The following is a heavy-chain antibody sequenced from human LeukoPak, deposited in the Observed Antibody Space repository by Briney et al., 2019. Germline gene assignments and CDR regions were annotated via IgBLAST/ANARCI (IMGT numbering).Heavy chain of an antibody. CDR2: IYYSGST. V-gene: IGHV4-61*01. D-gene: IGHD6-19*01. CDR1: GGSISSSSYY. J-gene: IGHJ6*02. CDR3: ARDTPTGYSSGWYENYGMDV. Sequence: SETLSLTCTVSGGSISSSSYYWGWIRQPPGKGLEWIGYIYYSGSTNYNPSLKSRVTISVDTSKNQFSLKLSSVTAADTAVYYCARDTPTGYSSGWYENYGMDVWGQGTTVTVSS.